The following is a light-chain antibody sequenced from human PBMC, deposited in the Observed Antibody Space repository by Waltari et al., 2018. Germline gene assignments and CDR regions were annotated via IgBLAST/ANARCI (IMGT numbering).Light chain of an antibody. CDR2: RNN. V-gene: IGLV1-47*01. J-gene: IGLJ2*01. Sequence: QSVLTQPPSASGTPGQRVTISCSGSSSNIGSNYVYWYQQLPGTAPKLLIYRNNQRPSGGPDRFSGSNSGTSASLAISGLLSEDEADYYCAAWYDSLSGVVFGGGTKLTVL. CDR3: AAWYDSLSGVV. CDR1: SSNIGSNY.